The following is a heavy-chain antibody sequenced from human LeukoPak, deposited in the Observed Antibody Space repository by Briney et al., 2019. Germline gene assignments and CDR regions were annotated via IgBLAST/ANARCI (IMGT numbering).Heavy chain of an antibody. CDR2: ISSSSSTI. V-gene: IGHV3-48*04. D-gene: IGHD5-18*01. Sequence: GGSLRLSCATSGFTFTTYNMNWVRQAPGKGLEWVSFISSSSSTIYYADSVKGRFTISRDNAKNSLYLQMNSLRAEDTAVYYCARDQTAMAYYWGQGTLVTVSS. CDR3: ARDQTAMAYY. J-gene: IGHJ4*02. CDR1: GFTFTTYN.